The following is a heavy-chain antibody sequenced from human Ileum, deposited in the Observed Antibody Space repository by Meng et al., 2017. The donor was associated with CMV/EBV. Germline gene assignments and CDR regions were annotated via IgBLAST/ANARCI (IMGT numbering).Heavy chain of an antibody. CDR2: ISVSGNT. CDR1: GFTVSSDY. Sequence: GESLKISCAASGFTVSSDYMGWVRQAPGKGLEWVSLISVSGNTYYSDSVKGRFTISRDNSKNTLCLRMDSLRVEDTAVYYCVRGNHWNPGGLDAWGQGTTVTVSS. CDR3: VRGNHWNPGGLDA. J-gene: IGHJ6*02. D-gene: IGHD1-1*01. V-gene: IGHV3-53*01.